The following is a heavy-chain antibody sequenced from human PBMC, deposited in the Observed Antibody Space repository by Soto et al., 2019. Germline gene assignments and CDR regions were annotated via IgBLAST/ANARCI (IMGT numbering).Heavy chain of an antibody. CDR1: GFTFSKYV. Sequence: VQLLESGGGLVQPGGSLRLSCAASGFTFSKYVMSWVRQAPGKGLEWVSGISATAFSTYYADSVRGRFTVSRDNSKNTLFLQMNSLRAEDTAVYYCAKLGALSGYYPHYFDYWGQGTLVTVSS. D-gene: IGHD3-22*01. V-gene: IGHV3-23*01. CDR2: ISATAFST. CDR3: AKLGALSGYYPHYFDY. J-gene: IGHJ4*02.